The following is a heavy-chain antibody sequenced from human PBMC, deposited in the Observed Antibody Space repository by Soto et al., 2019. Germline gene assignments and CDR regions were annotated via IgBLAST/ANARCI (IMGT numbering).Heavy chain of an antibody. Sequence: SVKVSCKASGGTFSSYAISWVRQAPGQGLEWMGGIIPIFGTANYAQKFQGRVTITADKSTSTAYMELSSLRSEDTAVYYCARDRGCSSTSCYQVYYYYYGMDVWGQGTTVTVSS. J-gene: IGHJ6*02. CDR3: ARDRGCSSTSCYQVYYYYYGMDV. CDR2: IIPIFGTA. CDR1: GGTFSSYA. V-gene: IGHV1-69*06. D-gene: IGHD2-2*01.